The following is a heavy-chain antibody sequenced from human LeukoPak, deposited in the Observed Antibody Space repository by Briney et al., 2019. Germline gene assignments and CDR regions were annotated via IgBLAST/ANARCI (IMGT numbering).Heavy chain of an antibody. CDR2: IKQDGGQK. J-gene: IGHJ4*02. D-gene: IGHD1-7*01. CDR1: GFTFSSYW. V-gene: IGHV3-7*01. Sequence: QPGGSLRLSCAASGFTFSSYWMSWVRQAPGKGLEWVANIKQDGGQKFYVDSVKGRFSISRDNSKNSLYLQMNSLRAEDTAVYYCARDGDYNWNYKSGFDYWGQGTLVTVSS. CDR3: ARDGDYNWNYKSGFDY.